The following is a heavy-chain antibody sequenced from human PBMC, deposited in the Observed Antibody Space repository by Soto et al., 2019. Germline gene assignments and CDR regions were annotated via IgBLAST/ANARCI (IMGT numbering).Heavy chain of an antibody. CDR2: ISYSGST. D-gene: IGHD4-17*01. V-gene: IGHV4-59*01. Sequence: ETLSLTCTVSGGSISNYYWSWIRQPPGKGLEWIGYISYSGSTNYNPSLKSRVTISLDTSKNQFSLKLSSVTASDTAVYYCAREANYGDYVSGYFYYYGMDVWGQGTTVTVSS. J-gene: IGHJ6*02. CDR3: AREANYGDYVSGYFYYYGMDV. CDR1: GGSISNYY.